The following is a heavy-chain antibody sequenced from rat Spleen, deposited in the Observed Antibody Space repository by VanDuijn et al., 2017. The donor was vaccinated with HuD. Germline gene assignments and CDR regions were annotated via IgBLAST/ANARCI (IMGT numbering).Heavy chain of an antibody. V-gene: IGHV5-25*01. Sequence: EVRLVESGGALVQPGRPLKISCADSKLNFSDYDMAWVRQTPAKGLEWIASISTAGTNTYYRDSVKGRFTVSRDNAKSTLYLQMDSLRSEDTATYYCASLNWGPIGYFDYWGQGVMVTVSS. CDR1: KLNFSDYD. J-gene: IGHJ2*01. CDR3: ASLNWGPIGYFDY. CDR2: ISTAGTNT. D-gene: IGHD5-1*01.